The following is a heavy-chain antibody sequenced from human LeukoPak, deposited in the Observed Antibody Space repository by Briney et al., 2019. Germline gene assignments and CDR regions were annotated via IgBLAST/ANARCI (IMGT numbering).Heavy chain of an antibody. CDR2: ISSSSSYI. CDR1: GFTFSSYS. V-gene: IGHV3-21*01. D-gene: IGHD6-13*01. Sequence: GGSLRLSCAVSGFTFSSYSMNWVRQAPGKGLEWVSSISSSSSYIYYADSVKGRFTISRDNAKNSLYLQMNSLRAEDTAVYYCARHRYSSRGFDPWGQGTLVTVSS. CDR3: ARHRYSSRGFDP. J-gene: IGHJ5*02.